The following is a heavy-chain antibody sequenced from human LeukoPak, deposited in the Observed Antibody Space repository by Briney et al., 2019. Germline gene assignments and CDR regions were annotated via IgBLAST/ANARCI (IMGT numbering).Heavy chain of an antibody. V-gene: IGHV3-30*04. Sequence: GGSLRLSCAASGFTFSSYAMHWVRQAPGKGLEWVAVISYDGSNKYYADSVKGRFTISRDNSKNTLYLQMNSLKAEDTAVYYCAREAAPSFIVEESYGDFSNYRMDVWGQGTTVTVSS. J-gene: IGHJ6*02. CDR1: GFTFSSYA. D-gene: IGHD4-17*01. CDR2: ISYDGSNK. CDR3: AREAAPSFIVEESYGDFSNYRMDV.